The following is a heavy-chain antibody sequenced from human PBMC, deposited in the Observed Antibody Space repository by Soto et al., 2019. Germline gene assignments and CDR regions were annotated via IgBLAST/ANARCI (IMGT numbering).Heavy chain of an antibody. Sequence: SETLSLTCTVSGGSISSGGYYWSWIRQHPGKGLEWIGYIYYSGSTYYNPSLKSRVTISVDTSKNQFSLKLSSVTAADTAVYYCARDNLGGFDPWGQGTLVTVSS. CDR2: IYYSGST. CDR1: GGSISSGGYY. CDR3: ARDNLGGFDP. J-gene: IGHJ5*02. D-gene: IGHD1-26*01. V-gene: IGHV4-31*03.